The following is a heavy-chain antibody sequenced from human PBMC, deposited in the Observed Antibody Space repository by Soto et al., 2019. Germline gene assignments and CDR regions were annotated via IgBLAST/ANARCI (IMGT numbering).Heavy chain of an antibody. CDR3: ASLVGYYYGMDV. V-gene: IGHV3-48*03. CDR1: GFTFSSYE. D-gene: IGHD2-2*01. Sequence: GGSLRLSCAASGFTFSSYEMNWVRQAPGKGLEWVSYISSSGSTIYYADSVKGRFTISRDNAKNSLYLQMNSLRAEDTAVYYCASLVGYYYGMDVWGQGTTVTV. J-gene: IGHJ6*02. CDR2: ISSSGSTI.